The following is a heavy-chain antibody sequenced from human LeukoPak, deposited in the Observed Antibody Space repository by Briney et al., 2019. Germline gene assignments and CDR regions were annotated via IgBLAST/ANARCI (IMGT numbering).Heavy chain of an antibody. Sequence: ASVKVSCKASGYTFTDYHMHWVRQAPGQGLEWMAWINPNSGATDYAQKFQGRVTMTRDTSTSTAYMELSRLRSDDTAVYYCARLNGNHFDYWGQGTLVTVSS. V-gene: IGHV1-2*02. J-gene: IGHJ4*02. CDR3: ARLNGNHFDY. CDR1: GYTFTDYH. D-gene: IGHD1-14*01. CDR2: INPNSGAT.